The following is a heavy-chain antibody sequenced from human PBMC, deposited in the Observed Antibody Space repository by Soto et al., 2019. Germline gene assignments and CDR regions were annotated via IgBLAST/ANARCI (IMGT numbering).Heavy chain of an antibody. J-gene: IGHJ4*02. Sequence: EVHLLESGGVLVQRGGSLSISCAASGFIFSNYAMSWVGQAPGRGLEWVSAISGSGATTYYPDSVKGRFTISRDNTKNTLYLQMNNLRADDTAVYYCTEGGIPRRYNIPKVDFDYWGQGSLVTVSS. D-gene: IGHD1-1*01. CDR3: TEGGIPRRYNIPKVDFDY. CDR2: ISGSGATT. CDR1: GFIFSNYA. V-gene: IGHV3-23*01.